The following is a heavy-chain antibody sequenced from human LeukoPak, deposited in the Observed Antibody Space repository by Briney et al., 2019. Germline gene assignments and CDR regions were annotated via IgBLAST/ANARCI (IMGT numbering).Heavy chain of an antibody. CDR1: GFTVSSNY. CDR2: IYSGGST. CDR3: ARDRVAAAGTGY. D-gene: IGHD6-13*01. Sequence: PGGSLRLSCAASGFTVSSNYMSWVRQAPGKGLEWVSVIYSGGSTYYADSVKGRFTISRDNSKNTLYLQMNSLRAEDTVVYYCARDRVAAAGTGYWGQGTLVTVSS. V-gene: IGHV3-53*01. J-gene: IGHJ4*02.